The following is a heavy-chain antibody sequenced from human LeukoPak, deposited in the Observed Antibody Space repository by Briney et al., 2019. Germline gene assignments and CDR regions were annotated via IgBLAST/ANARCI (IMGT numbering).Heavy chain of an antibody. V-gene: IGHV3-30*18. CDR1: GFXFSSFG. CDR2: IPFDGSNQ. D-gene: IGHD4-17*01. Sequence: PGGSLRLSCAASGFXFSSFGMHWVRQAPGQGLEWVAVIPFDGSNQYYADSVKGRLTIYRDNFKNTVYLQMNSLRAEETAVYYCAKSHPPTVTTEEGEYLQHWGQGTLVTVSS. J-gene: IGHJ1*01. CDR3: AKSHPPTVTTEEGEYLQH.